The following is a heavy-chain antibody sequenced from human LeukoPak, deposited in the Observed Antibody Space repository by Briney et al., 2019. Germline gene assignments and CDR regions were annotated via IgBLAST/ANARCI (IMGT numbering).Heavy chain of an antibody. Sequence: GGSLRLSCAASGFTVSSNYMSWVRQTPGKGLEWMAIIKQDGSEKYYVDSVKGRFTISRDNAKNSLYLQMNSLSAEDTAVYYCARGRLNYWGQGTLVTVSS. V-gene: IGHV3-7*01. CDR1: GFTVSSNY. CDR3: ARGRLNY. CDR2: IKQDGSEK. D-gene: IGHD5-12*01. J-gene: IGHJ4*02.